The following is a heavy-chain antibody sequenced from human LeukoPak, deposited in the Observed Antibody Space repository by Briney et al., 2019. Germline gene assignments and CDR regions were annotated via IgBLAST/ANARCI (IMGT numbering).Heavy chain of an antibody. CDR1: GFIVSSNY. V-gene: IGHV3-66*01. J-gene: IGHJ3*02. D-gene: IGHD4-11*01. Sequence: GGSQRLSCAASGFIVSSNYMSWVRQAPGKGLEWVSLIYTGGTPYYANSVKGRFTTSTNNSQNTLYLQINSLRAEDTAVYYCARVRWAVTSFDIWGQGTMVTVSS. CDR3: ARVRWAVTSFDI. CDR2: IYTGGTP.